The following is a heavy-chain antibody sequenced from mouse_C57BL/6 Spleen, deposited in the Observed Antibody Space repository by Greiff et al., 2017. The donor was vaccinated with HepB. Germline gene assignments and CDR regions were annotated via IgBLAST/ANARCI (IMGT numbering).Heavy chain of an antibody. V-gene: IGHV1-69*01. CDR2: IDPSDSYT. CDR3: ARRGSNYFDY. J-gene: IGHJ2*01. CDR1: GYTFTSYW. Sequence: QVQLQHPGAELVMPGASVKLSCKASGYTFTSYWMHWVKQRPGQGLEWIGEIDPSDSYTNYNQKFKGKSTLTVDKSSSTAYMQLSSLTSEDSAVYYCARRGSNYFDYWGQGTTLTVSS.